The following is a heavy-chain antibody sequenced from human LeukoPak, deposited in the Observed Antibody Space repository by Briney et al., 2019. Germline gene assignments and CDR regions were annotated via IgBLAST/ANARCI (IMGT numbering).Heavy chain of an antibody. D-gene: IGHD6-13*01. CDR2: INAGNGNT. CDR1: GYTFTTYA. J-gene: IGHJ5*02. CDR3: ARSPIAAADWFDP. Sequence: ASVKVSCKASGYTFTTYAMHWVRQAPGQRLEWMGWINAGNGNTKYSQKFQGRVTITRDTSASTAYMELSSLRSEDTAVCYCARSPIAAADWFDPWGQGTLVTVSS. V-gene: IGHV1-3*01.